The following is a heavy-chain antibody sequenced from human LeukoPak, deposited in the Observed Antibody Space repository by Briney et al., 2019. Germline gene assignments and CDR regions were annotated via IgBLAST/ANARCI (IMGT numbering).Heavy chain of an antibody. CDR1: GYTFTSYG. J-gene: IGHJ6*03. CDR3: ARDSMTYYDFWSGYWANYYYYYMDV. Sequence: ASVKVSCKASGYTFTSYGISWVRQAPGQRLEWMGWISAYNGNTNYAQKLQGRVTMTTDTSTSTAYMELRSLRSDDTAVYYCARDSMTYYDFWSGYWANYYYYYMDVWGKGTTVTVSS. V-gene: IGHV1-18*01. D-gene: IGHD3-3*01. CDR2: ISAYNGNT.